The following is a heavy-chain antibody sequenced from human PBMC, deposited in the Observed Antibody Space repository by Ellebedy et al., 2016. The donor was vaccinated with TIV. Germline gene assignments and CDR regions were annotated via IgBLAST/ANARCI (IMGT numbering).Heavy chain of an antibody. CDR2: INPNSGGT. J-gene: IGHJ5*02. D-gene: IGHD3-16*01. CDR3: AREGDLPRGNWFDP. V-gene: IGHV1-2*02. Sequence: ASVTVSCXASGYMFTDYYMHWVRQAPGQGLEWMGWINPNSGGTNYAQKFQGRVTMTRDTSISTAYMELSRVRSDDTAMYYCAREGDLPRGNWFDPWGQGTLVTVSS. CDR1: GYMFTDYY.